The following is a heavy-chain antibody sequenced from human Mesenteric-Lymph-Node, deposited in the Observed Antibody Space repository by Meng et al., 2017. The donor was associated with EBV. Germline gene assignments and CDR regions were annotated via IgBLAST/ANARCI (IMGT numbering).Heavy chain of an antibody. CDR2: ISAYNINT. J-gene: IGHJ4*02. CDR3: ARDIAATNY. D-gene: IGHD6-13*01. V-gene: IGHV1-18*01. CDR1: GYTFSSYG. Sequence: QGQLVQSGAGVKKLGASVKVSCQASGYTFSSYGITWVRQAPGQGLEWMGWISAYNINTNYAQKFQDRVTMTTDTSTSTAYMELRSLRSDDTAVYYCARDIAATNYWGQGTLVTVSS.